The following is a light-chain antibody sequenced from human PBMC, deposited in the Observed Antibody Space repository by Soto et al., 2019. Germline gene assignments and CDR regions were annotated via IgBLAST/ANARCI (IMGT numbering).Light chain of an antibody. Sequence: QSALTQPASVSGSPGQSITISCTGTSSDLGTYHFVSWYQQHPDKAPKLMIYEVSNRPSGVSNRFSGSKSSNTASLTISGLQAEDEADYYCSSYTTSSTRVFGTGTKVTVL. J-gene: IGLJ1*01. CDR2: EVS. CDR1: SSDLGTYHF. CDR3: SSYTTSSTRV. V-gene: IGLV2-14*01.